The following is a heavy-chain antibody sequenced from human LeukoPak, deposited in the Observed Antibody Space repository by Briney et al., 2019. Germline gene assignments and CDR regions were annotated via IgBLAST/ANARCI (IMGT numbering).Heavy chain of an antibody. CDR1: GGSFSGYY. CDR2: INHSGST. V-gene: IGHV4-34*01. CDR3: ARGKWYYDSSGYYYQTPTYDY. J-gene: IGHJ4*02. D-gene: IGHD3-22*01. Sequence: PSETLSLTCAAYGGSFSGYYWSWIRQPPGKGLEWIGEINHSGSTNYNPSLKSRVTISVDTSKNQFSLKLSSVTAADTAVYYCARGKWYYDSSGYYYQTPTYDYWGQGTLVTVSS.